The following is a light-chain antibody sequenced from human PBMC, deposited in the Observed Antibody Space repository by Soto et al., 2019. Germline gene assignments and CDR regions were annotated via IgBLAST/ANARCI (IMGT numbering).Light chain of an antibody. CDR3: SSYTSSSTYV. V-gene: IGLV2-14*01. CDR1: SSDVGGYNY. J-gene: IGLJ1*01. CDR2: EVS. Sequence: QSALTQPASVSGSPGQSITISCTGTSSDVGGYNYVSWYQHHPGKAPKLMIYEVSNRPSGVSNRFSGSKSVNTASLTISGLQAEDEADYYCSSYTSSSTYVFGTGTKVTVL.